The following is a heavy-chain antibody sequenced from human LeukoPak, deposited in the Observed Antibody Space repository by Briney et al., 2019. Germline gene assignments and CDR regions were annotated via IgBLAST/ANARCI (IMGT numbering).Heavy chain of an antibody. Sequence: PGGSLRLSCAASGFTFSSYAMHWVRQAPGKGLEWVAVISYDGSNKYYADSVKGRFTISRNNSKNTLYLQMNSLRAEDTAVYYCARGGIAVVVAATSYYYGMDVWGQGTTVTVSS. CDR3: ARGGIAVVVAATSYYYGMDV. J-gene: IGHJ6*02. V-gene: IGHV3-30-3*01. D-gene: IGHD2-15*01. CDR2: ISYDGSNK. CDR1: GFTFSSYA.